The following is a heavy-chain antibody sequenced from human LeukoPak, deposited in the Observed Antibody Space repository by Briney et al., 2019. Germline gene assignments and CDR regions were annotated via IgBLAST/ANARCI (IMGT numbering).Heavy chain of an antibody. D-gene: IGHD4-23*01. CDR1: GYSFTTYG. CDR3: ARNYGGYSLPFDF. CDR2: IYPGNPNI. V-gene: IGHV5-51*01. J-gene: IGHJ4*02. Sequence: GESLKISCKGSGYSFTTYGIGWVRQMPGKGLDWMGLIYPGNPNIRYSPSFQGQVTISADKSIDTAYLQWSSLKASDTAVYYCARNYGGYSLPFDFWGQGTLVTVSS.